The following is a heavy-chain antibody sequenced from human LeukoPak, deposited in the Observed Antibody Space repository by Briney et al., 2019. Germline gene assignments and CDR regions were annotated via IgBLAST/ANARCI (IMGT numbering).Heavy chain of an antibody. CDR3: ARLEWIQLWSSPDAFDI. CDR1: GYSFTSYW. Sequence: GESLKISCKGSGYSFTSYWIGWVRQMPGKGLEWMGIIYPGDSDTRYSPSFQGQVTISADKSISTAYLQWSSLKASDTAMYYCARLEWIQLWSSPDAFDIWGQGTMVTVSS. D-gene: IGHD5-18*01. J-gene: IGHJ3*02. CDR2: IYPGDSDT. V-gene: IGHV5-51*01.